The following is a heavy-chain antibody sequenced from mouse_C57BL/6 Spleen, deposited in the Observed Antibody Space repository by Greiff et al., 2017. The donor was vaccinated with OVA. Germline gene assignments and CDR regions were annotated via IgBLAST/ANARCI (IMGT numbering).Heavy chain of an antibody. V-gene: IGHV1-52*01. Sequence: QVQLQQSGAELVRPGSSVKLSCKASGCTFTSYWMHWVKQRPIQGLEWIGNIDPSDSETHYNQKFKDKATLTVDKSSSTAYMQLSSLTSEDSAVYYCARGTTVVAHYYAMDYWGQGTSVTVSS. D-gene: IGHD1-1*01. J-gene: IGHJ4*01. CDR3: ARGTTVVAHYYAMDY. CDR2: IDPSDSET. CDR1: GCTFTSYW.